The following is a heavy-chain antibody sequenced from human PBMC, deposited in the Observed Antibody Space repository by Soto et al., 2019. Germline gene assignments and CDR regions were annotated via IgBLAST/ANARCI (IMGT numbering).Heavy chain of an antibody. CDR2: INPNSGGT. J-gene: IGHJ4*02. Sequence: ASVKVSCKASGYTFTGYYMHWVRQAPGQGLEWMGWINPNSGGTNYAQKFQGRVTMTRDTSISTAYMELSRLRSDDTAVYYCTSYTAVAGTLDFDYSGQATLVTVSS. CDR1: GYTFTGYY. CDR3: TSYTAVAGTLDFDY. D-gene: IGHD6-19*01. V-gene: IGHV1-2*02.